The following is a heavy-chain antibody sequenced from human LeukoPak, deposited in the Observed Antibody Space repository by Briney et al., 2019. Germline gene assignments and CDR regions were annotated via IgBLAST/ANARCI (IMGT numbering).Heavy chain of an antibody. Sequence: GGSLRLSCAASGFIFSNYAMYWVRQAPGKGLEWVSAISGRSNNTYYADSVKGRFTISRDSSKNTLYLQTNSLRANDTAVYYCAKWGDYDVLTGYYVSDFWGQGTLVTVSS. V-gene: IGHV3-23*01. D-gene: IGHD3-9*01. CDR1: GFIFSNYA. CDR2: ISGRSNNT. CDR3: AKWGDYDVLTGYYVSDF. J-gene: IGHJ4*02.